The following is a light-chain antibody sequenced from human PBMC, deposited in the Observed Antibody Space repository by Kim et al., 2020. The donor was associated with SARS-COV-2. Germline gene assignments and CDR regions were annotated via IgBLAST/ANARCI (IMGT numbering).Light chain of an antibody. CDR1: KFGSKS. J-gene: IGLJ1*01. CDR3: QVWDTVSDHV. V-gene: IGLV3-21*04. CDR2: YNN. Sequence: VDPGKTATITCGGNKFGSKSVRWYEQTPGQAPVLVICYNNDRPSGIRERFSGSNSGNTATLTISRVEVGDEADYYCQVWDTVSDHVFGTGTKVTVL.